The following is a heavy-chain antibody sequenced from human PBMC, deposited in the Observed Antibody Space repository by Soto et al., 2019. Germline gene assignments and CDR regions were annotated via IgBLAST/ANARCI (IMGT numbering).Heavy chain of an antibody. CDR1: GFTFSSYA. J-gene: IGHJ6*03. CDR2: ISGSGDNT. V-gene: IGHV3-23*01. CDR3: AKDLGTDDFWSAYYTYYYMDV. Sequence: VPLLESGGDLVQPGGSLRLSCAASGFTFSSYALNWVRQAPGKGLEWVSVISGSGDNTYYADSVKGRFTISRDNSKNTLYLQMNSLRAEDTAVYYCAKDLGTDDFWSAYYTYYYMDVWGKGTTVTVSS. D-gene: IGHD3-3*01.